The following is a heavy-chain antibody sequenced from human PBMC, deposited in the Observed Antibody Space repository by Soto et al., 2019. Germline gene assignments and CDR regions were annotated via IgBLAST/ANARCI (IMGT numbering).Heavy chain of an antibody. CDR3: ARDRDSDYDILTGVDY. V-gene: IGHV1-18*01. J-gene: IGHJ4*02. CDR1: GYTFTSYG. CDR2: ISAYNGNT. D-gene: IGHD3-9*01. Sequence: ASVKVSCKASGYTFTSYGISWVRQAPGQGLEWMGWISAYNGNTNYAQKLQGRVTMTTDTSTSTAYMELRSLRSDDTAVYYCARDRDSDYDILTGVDYWGQGTLVTVSS.